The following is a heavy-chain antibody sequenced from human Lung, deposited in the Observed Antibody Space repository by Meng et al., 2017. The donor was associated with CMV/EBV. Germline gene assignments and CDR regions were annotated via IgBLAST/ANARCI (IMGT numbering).Heavy chain of an antibody. CDR2: ITSRSDNM. D-gene: IGHD5-24*01. V-gene: IGHV3-11*01. CDR3: ARIEMWNVDY. CDR1: GFIFSNYY. Sequence: GESLKISFTAPGFIFSNYYMSWFRQAPGKGLEWSSYITSRSDNMYYADPVKDRFTVSRDNTKNSVSLEMNGLKPEDTAVYFCARIEMWNVDYWGQGALVTVSS. J-gene: IGHJ4*02.